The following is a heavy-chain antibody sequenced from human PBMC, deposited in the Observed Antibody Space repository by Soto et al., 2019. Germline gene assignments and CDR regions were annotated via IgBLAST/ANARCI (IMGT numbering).Heavy chain of an antibody. J-gene: IGHJ4*02. V-gene: IGHV4-59*01. Sequence: PSETLSLTCTVSGGSISSYYWSWIRQPPGKGLEWIGYIYYSGSTNYNPSLKSRVTISVDTSKNQFSLKLSSVTAADTAVYYCARSGGGYYDSSGYYSFDYWGQGALVTVSS. D-gene: IGHD3-22*01. CDR3: ARSGGGYYDSSGYYSFDY. CDR2: IYYSGST. CDR1: GGSISSYY.